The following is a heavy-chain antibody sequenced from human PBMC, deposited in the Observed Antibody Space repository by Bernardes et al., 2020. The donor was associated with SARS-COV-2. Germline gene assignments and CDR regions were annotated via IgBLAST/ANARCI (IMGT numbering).Heavy chain of an antibody. Sequence: GRSLRLSCEASGFTFSNYAMAWVRKTPGKGLEWVSVISGSGGVTYYAASVKGRFTISRDNSKSTLYLQMNSLRAEDTALYSCAKSPRDSGAYYNDWGDWGQGTLVTVSS. CDR3: AKSPRDSGAYYNDWGD. CDR2: ISGSGGVT. V-gene: IGHV3-23*01. J-gene: IGHJ4*02. CDR1: GFTFSNYA. D-gene: IGHD3-10*01.